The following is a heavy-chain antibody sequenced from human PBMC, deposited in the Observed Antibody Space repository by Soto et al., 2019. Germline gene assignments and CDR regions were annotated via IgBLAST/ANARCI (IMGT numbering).Heavy chain of an antibody. CDR1: GGSISSGGYS. D-gene: IGHD4-17*01. Sequence: SETLSLTCAVSGGSISSGGYSWGWIRQPPGKGLEWIGYIYHSGSTYYNPSLKSRVTISVDRSKNQFSLKLSSVTAADTAVYYCARNSPVDYWGQGTLVTVSS. CDR2: IYHSGST. V-gene: IGHV4-30-2*01. CDR3: ARNSPVDY. J-gene: IGHJ4*02.